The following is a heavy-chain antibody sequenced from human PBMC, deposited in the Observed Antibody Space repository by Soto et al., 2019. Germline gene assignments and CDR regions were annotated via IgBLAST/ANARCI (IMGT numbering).Heavy chain of an antibody. V-gene: IGHV1-69*12. Sequence: QVQLVPSGAEVKKPGSSVKVSCKASGGTFSSYAISWVRQAPGQGLEWVGGFIPIFGTANYAQKFQGRVTITAAESTSTAYMELSSLRSEDTAVYYCARVSSSWYKDYFDYWGQGTLVTVSS. J-gene: IGHJ4*02. D-gene: IGHD6-13*01. CDR2: FIPIFGTA. CDR3: ARVSSSWYKDYFDY. CDR1: GGTFSSYA.